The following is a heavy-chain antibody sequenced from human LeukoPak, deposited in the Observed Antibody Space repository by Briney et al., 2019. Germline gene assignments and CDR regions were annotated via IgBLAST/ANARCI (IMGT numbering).Heavy chain of an antibody. CDR3: ARVVRPAVTIFGVAPRPVYYYMDV. Sequence: PSETLSLTCTVSGGSISSTSYFWGWIRQPPGKGLEWIGTIFYSGTTYYNPSLKSRVTISVDTSKNQFSLKLGSVTAADTAVYYCARVVRPAVTIFGVAPRPVYYYMDVWGKGTTVTVSS. J-gene: IGHJ6*03. CDR2: IFYSGTT. D-gene: IGHD3-3*01. V-gene: IGHV4-39*01. CDR1: GGSISSTSYF.